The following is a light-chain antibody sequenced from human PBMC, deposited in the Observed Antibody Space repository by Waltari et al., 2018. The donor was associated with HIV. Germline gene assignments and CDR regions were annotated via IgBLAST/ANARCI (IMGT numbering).Light chain of an antibody. V-gene: IGKV4-1*01. CDR1: RGLSSSSNRKFY. CDR3: QQYFSVPWT. Sequence: DIVMSQSPESLTVSVGERATIHCTSGRGLSSSSNRKFYLAWYQQKPRQPPSLLFRWSSTRESGVPGRFSASGSGTHFTLTIASLQAEDVAVYFCQQYFSVPWTFGRGTKLEV. CDR2: WSS. J-gene: IGKJ1*01.